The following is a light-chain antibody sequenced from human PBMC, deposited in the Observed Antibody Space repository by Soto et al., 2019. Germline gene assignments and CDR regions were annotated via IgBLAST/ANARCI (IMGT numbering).Light chain of an antibody. CDR3: QQYNNWPRT. CDR1: QSVSSN. V-gene: IGKV3-15*01. CDR2: GAS. Sequence: EIVMTQSAAAVSVSPWERATLSCRASQSVSSNLAWYQQKPGQAPRLLIYGASTRATGIPARFSGSGSGIEFTLTISSLQSEDFAVYYCQQYNNWPRTFGQGTKVDIK. J-gene: IGKJ1*01.